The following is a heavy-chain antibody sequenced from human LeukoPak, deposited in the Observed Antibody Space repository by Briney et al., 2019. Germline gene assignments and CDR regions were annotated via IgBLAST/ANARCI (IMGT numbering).Heavy chain of an antibody. CDR1: RFTFSDYY. CDR2: ISSSDTYT. J-gene: IGHJ4*02. CDR3: ARGPYSSGSSADY. D-gene: IGHD6-19*01. Sequence: GGSLRLSCAASRFTFSDYYMSWIRQAPGKGLEWVSYISSSDTYTNYADSVKGRFTISRDNAKNSLYLQMNSLRAEDTAVYYCARGPYSSGSSADYWGQGTLVTVSS. V-gene: IGHV3-11*06.